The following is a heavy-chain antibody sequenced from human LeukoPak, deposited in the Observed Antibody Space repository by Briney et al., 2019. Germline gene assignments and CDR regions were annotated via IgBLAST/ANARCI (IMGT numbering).Heavy chain of an antibody. CDR2: ISYDGSNK. CDR3: ARLAVAGLGY. CDR1: GFTFSSYA. J-gene: IGHJ4*02. D-gene: IGHD6-19*01. Sequence: GGSLRLSCAASGFTFSSYAMHWVRQAPGKGLEWVAVISYDGSNKYYADSVKGRFTISRDNSKNTLYLQMNSLRAEDTAVYYCARLAVAGLGYWGQGTLVTVSS. V-gene: IGHV3-30-3*01.